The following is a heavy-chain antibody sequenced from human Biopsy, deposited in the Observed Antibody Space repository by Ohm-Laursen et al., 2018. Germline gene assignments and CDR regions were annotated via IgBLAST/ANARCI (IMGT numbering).Heavy chain of an antibody. J-gene: IGHJ6*02. Sequence: SSVKVSCKASGYTFTGYYLHWVRQAPGQGLEWMGWINPDNGGTIHAQKFQGRVAVTRDTSISTAYVEVTSLRSDDTAVYYCVRSRAGGATWGMDVWGQGTTVTVSS. V-gene: IGHV1-2*02. CDR3: VRSRAGGATWGMDV. D-gene: IGHD3-16*01. CDR2: INPDNGGT. CDR1: GYTFTGYY.